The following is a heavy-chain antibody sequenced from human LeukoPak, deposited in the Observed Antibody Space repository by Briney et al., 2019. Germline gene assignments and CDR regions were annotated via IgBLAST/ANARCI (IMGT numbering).Heavy chain of an antibody. Sequence: GGSLRLSCTASGFALSSYNMNWVRQAPGKGLEWLSYISTSSSVIYQADSVKGRFTISEDNAKKSLYLQMNSLRAEDTAVYYCARVVNPYNPGRYFDYWGQGTLVTVSS. CDR3: ARVVNPYNPGRYFDY. V-gene: IGHV3-48*04. J-gene: IGHJ4*02. CDR2: ISTSSSVI. D-gene: IGHD1-1*01. CDR1: GFALSSYN.